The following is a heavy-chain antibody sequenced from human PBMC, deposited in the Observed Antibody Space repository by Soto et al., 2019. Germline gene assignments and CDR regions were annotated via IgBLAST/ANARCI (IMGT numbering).Heavy chain of an antibody. CDR1: GGSISSSSYY. D-gene: IGHD6-19*01. Sequence: PSETLSLTCTVSGGSISSSSYYWGWIRQPPXKGLEWIGSIYYSGSTYYNPSLKSRVTISVDTSKNQFSLKLSSVTAADTAVYYCARQSGIAVAGPTPYHFDYWGQGTLVTVSS. V-gene: IGHV4-39*01. CDR2: IYYSGST. CDR3: ARQSGIAVAGPTPYHFDY. J-gene: IGHJ4*02.